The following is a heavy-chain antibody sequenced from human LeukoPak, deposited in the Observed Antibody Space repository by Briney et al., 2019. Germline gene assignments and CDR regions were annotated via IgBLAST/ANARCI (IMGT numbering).Heavy chain of an antibody. CDR1: GVSISSSSYY. D-gene: IGHD6-19*01. J-gene: IGHJ5*02. CDR3: ARHRFTPYSSGLNWFDP. CDR2: IYYGGST. V-gene: IGHV4-39*07. Sequence: SETLSLTCTVSGVSISSSSYYWGWIRQPPGKGLEWIGSIYYGGSTYYNPSLKSRVTISVDTSKNQFSLRLSSVTAADTAVYYCARHRFTPYSSGLNWFDPWGQGTLVTVSS.